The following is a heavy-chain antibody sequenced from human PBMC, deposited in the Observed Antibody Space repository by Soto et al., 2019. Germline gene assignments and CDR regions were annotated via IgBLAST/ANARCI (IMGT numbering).Heavy chain of an antibody. J-gene: IGHJ3*01. CDR1: GFPFNIFG. V-gene: IGHV3-33*01. CDR2: IWFDGSKE. CDR3: ARSGCSGGTCYRGYDVFDV. D-gene: IGHD2-15*01. Sequence: QVQLVESGGGVVQPGRSLRLSCAASGFPFNIFGIHWVRQAPGEGLEWVAVIWFDGSKEYYGGSVRGRFTVSRDNSKNTVYLQMNSLRGDDTAIYYCARSGCSGGTCYRGYDVFDVWGQGTLVTVSS.